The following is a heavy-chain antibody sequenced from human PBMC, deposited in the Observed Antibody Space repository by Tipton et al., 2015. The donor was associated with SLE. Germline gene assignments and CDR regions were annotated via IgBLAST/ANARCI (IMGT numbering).Heavy chain of an antibody. D-gene: IGHD5-12*01. CDR2: ISYSGNT. Sequence: TLSLTCTVSGTSISGYYWNWIRQSPGRGLEWVGYISYSGNTNYNPSLKRRVTISVDTSKTHFSLNLSSVTAADTAVYYCARGGIGGYDSFDYWGQGTLVTVSS. J-gene: IGHJ4*02. CDR1: GTSISGYY. CDR3: ARGGIGGYDSFDY. V-gene: IGHV4-59*01.